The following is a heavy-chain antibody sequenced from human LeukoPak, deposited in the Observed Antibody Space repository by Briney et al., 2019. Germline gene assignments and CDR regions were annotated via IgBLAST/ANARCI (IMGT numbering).Heavy chain of an antibody. CDR1: GFTFSSYS. J-gene: IGHJ4*02. Sequence: GGSLRLSCAASGFTFSSYSMNWVRQAPGKGLEWVSSISSSSYIYYADSVKGRFTISRDNSKNTLYLQMNSLRAEDTAVYYCAKDPRYYDYVWGSYRSDYWGQGTLVTVSS. CDR3: AKDPRYYDYVWGSYRSDY. CDR2: ISSSSYI. V-gene: IGHV3-21*04. D-gene: IGHD3-16*02.